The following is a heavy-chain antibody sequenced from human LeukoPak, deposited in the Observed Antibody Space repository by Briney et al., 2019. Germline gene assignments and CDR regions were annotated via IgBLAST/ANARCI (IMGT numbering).Heavy chain of an antibody. CDR2: INPNSGGT. J-gene: IGHJ6*03. Sequence: ASVKVSCKASGYTFTGYYVHWVRQAPGQGLEWMGWINPNSGGTNYAQKFQGRVTMTRDTSISTAYMELSSLRSEDTAVYYCARVVHMVRGVIRYYYYYYMDVWGKGTTVTVSS. D-gene: IGHD3-10*01. CDR1: GYTFTGYY. CDR3: ARVVHMVRGVIRYYYYYYMDV. V-gene: IGHV1-2*02.